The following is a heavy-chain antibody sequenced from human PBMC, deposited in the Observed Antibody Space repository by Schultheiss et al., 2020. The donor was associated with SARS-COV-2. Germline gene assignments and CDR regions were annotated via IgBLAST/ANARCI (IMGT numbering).Heavy chain of an antibody. V-gene: IGHV4-34*01. Sequence: SQTLSLTCGVNGASLSGYFWSWIRQSPGKGLEWIGEIDPKGATKYNPSLISRVSMSVDTSQNHISLHLKSVTAADTAVYFCARDNGESRYYFAHWGPGALVTVSS. CDR3: ARDNGESRYYFAH. D-gene: IGHD3-10*01. CDR2: IDPKGAT. CDR1: GASLSGYF. J-gene: IGHJ4*02.